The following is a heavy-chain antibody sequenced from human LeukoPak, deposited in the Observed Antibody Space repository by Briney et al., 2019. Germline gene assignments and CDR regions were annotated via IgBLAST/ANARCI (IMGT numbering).Heavy chain of an antibody. Sequence: SQTLSLTCAISGDSVSSNSAAWNWIRQSPSRGLVWLGRTYYRSKWFNDYAASVRSRITIKPDTPNNQFTLQLNSVTPEDTAMYFCARSKGHLDSWGQGTLVTVSS. J-gene: IGHJ4*02. CDR1: GDSVSSNSAA. CDR2: TYYRSKWFN. CDR3: ARSKGHLDS. V-gene: IGHV6-1*01.